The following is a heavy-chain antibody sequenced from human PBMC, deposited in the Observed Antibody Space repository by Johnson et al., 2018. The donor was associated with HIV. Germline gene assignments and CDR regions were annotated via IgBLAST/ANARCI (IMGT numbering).Heavy chain of an antibody. Sequence: MTWVRQAPGTGLEWVSGINWNGDSTGYADSVKGRFTISRDNAKNSLYLQMNSLRAEDTALYYCARAYMSSGSYYDAFDIWGQGTMVIVSS. D-gene: IGHD1-26*01. J-gene: IGHJ3*02. CDR3: ARAYMSSGSYYDAFDI. CDR2: INWNGDST. V-gene: IGHV3-20*03.